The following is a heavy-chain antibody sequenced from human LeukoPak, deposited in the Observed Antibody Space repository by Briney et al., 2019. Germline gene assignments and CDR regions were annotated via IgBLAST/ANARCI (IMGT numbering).Heavy chain of an antibody. J-gene: IGHJ6*02. Sequence: GGSLRLSCAASGFTFSRDYMHWVRQAPGKGLEYVSAISSNGGKTHYTNSVKGRFTISRDNSKNTVYLQMGSLSAEDTAVYYCARDTNREQDIWGQGTTVTVSS. V-gene: IGHV3-64*01. CDR2: ISSNGGKT. CDR3: ARDTNREQDI. D-gene: IGHD3-3*01. CDR1: GFTFSRDY.